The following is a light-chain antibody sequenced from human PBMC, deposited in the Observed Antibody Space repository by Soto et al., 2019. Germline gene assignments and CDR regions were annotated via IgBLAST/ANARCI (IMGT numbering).Light chain of an antibody. CDR2: EVT. CDR3: SSYAGSNHVV. CDR1: SSDVGGYNY. V-gene: IGLV2-8*01. J-gene: IGLJ2*01. Sequence: QAVVTQPPSASGSPGQSVTIYCTGTSSDVGGYNYVSWYQQQPGKAPKVMIYEVTKRPSGVPDRFSGSKSGNTASLTVSGLQAEDEADYYCSSYAGSNHVVFGGGTKVTVL.